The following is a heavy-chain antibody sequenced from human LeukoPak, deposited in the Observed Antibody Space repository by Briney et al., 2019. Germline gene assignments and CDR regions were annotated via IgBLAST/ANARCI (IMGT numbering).Heavy chain of an antibody. CDR2: ISGSGGST. V-gene: IGHV3-23*01. J-gene: IGHJ4*02. D-gene: IGHD3-22*01. CDR1: GFTFSSYA. Sequence: GGSLRLSCAASGFTFSSYAMSWVRQAPGKGLEWVSAISGSGGSTYYADSVKGRFTISRDNAKNSLYLQMNSLRAEDTAVYYCAYDSSGYYFWIYWGQGTLVTVSS. CDR3: AYDSSGYYFWIY.